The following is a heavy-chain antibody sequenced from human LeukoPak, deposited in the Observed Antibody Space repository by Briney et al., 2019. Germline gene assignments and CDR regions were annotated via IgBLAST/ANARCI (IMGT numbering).Heavy chain of an antibody. CDR3: ARDPQRGYSGYDC. J-gene: IGHJ4*02. V-gene: IGHV1-69*13. CDR1: GGTFSSYA. D-gene: IGHD5-12*01. Sequence: SVKVSCKASGGTFSSYAISWVRQAPGQGLEWMGGIIPIFGTANYAQKFQGSVTITADESTSTAYMELSSLRSEDTAVYYCARDPQRGYSGYDCWGQGTLVTFSS. CDR2: IIPIFGTA.